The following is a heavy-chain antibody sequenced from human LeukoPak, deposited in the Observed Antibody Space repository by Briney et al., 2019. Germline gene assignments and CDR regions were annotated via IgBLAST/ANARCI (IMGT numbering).Heavy chain of an antibody. CDR1: GGSISSGGYY. CDR3: ARDSYDYVWGSYRYFDY. V-gene: IGHV4-31*03. Sequence: SETLSLTCTVSGGSISSGGYYWSWIRQHPGKGLEWIGYIYYSGSTYYNPSLKSRVTISVDTSKNQFSLKLSSVTAADTAVYYCARDSYDYVWGSYRYFDYWGQGTLVTVSS. J-gene: IGHJ4*02. CDR2: IYYSGST. D-gene: IGHD3-16*02.